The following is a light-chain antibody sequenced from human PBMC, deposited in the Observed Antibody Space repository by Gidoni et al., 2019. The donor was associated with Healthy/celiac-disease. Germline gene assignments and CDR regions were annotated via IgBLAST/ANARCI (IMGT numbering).Light chain of an antibody. CDR2: SNN. CDR3: AAWDDSLRGV. J-gene: IGLJ3*02. V-gene: IGLV1-47*02. CDR1: SSNIGSNY. Sequence: QSVLTQPPSASGTPGQRVTISCSGSSSNIGSNYVYWYQQLPGTAPKLLIYSNNQRPSGVPDRVAGSKSGTSASLAISGLRSEDEADYYCAAWDDSLRGVFGGGTKLTVL.